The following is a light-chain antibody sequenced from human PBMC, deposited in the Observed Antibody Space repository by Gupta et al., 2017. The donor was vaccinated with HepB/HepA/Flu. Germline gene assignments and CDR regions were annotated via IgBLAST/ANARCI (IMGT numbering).Light chain of an antibody. J-gene: IGKJ4*01. CDR2: AAS. CDR1: QSIDTL. Sequence: DIQMTQSPSSLSASVRDRVTITCRASQSIDTLLNWYQQKSGEAPKLIIYAASSLQSGVPPRFSGSGSGTDFLLTISSLQPEDFASYYCQQTYSLPLTFGGGTKV. CDR3: QQTYSLPLT. V-gene: IGKV1-39*01.